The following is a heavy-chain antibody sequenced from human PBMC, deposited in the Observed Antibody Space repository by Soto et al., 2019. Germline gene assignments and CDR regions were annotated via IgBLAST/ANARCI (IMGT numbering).Heavy chain of an antibody. J-gene: IGHJ3*02. Sequence: GASVKVSCKASGYTFTSYGISWVRQAPGQGLEWMGWISAYNGNTNYAQKLQGRVTMTTDTSTSTAYMELRSLRSDDTAVYYCARGGVLRFLEWLGGAFDIWGQGTMVTVSS. CDR1: GYTFTSYG. D-gene: IGHD3-3*01. CDR2: ISAYNGNT. CDR3: ARGGVLRFLEWLGGAFDI. V-gene: IGHV1-18*01.